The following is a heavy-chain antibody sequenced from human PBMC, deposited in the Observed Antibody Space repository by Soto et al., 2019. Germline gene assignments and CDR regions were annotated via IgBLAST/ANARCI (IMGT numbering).Heavy chain of an antibody. CDR1: GYSFTSYW. D-gene: IGHD4-17*01. J-gene: IGHJ3*02. CDR3: ARVNDYGDYDMSGDAFDI. Sequence: PGESLKISCKGSGYSFTSYWIGWVRQMPGKGLEWMGIIYPGDSDTRYSPSFQGQVTISADKSISTAYLQWSSLKASDTAMYYCARVNDYGDYDMSGDAFDIWGQRTTVTVSS. CDR2: IYPGDSDT. V-gene: IGHV5-51*01.